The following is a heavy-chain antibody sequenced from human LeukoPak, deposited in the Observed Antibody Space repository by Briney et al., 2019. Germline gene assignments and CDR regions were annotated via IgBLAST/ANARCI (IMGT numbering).Heavy chain of an antibody. CDR1: GFTVSSNY. V-gene: IGHV3-66*01. CDR3: ARVLIVATIVYFDY. D-gene: IGHD5-12*01. CDR2: IYSGGST. J-gene: IGHJ4*02. Sequence: GGSLRLSCAASGFTVSSNYMSWVRQAPGKGLEWVSVIYSGGSTYYADSVKGRFTISRDNSKNTLYLQMNSLRAEDTAVYYCARVLIVATIVYFDYWGQGTLVTVSS.